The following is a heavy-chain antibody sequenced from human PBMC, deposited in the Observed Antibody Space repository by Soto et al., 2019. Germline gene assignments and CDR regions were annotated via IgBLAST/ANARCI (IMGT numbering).Heavy chain of an antibody. CDR2: ISTYNGNT. J-gene: IGHJ4*02. CDR1: GYTFTSYG. Sequence: ASVKVSCKASGYTFTSYGISWVRQAPGQGLEWMGWISTYNGNTNYAQKLQGRVTMTTDTSTSTAYMELRSLRSDDTAVYYCVRDRLGYCTNGVCSEFDYWGQGTLVTVSS. D-gene: IGHD2-8*01. CDR3: VRDRLGYCTNGVCSEFDY. V-gene: IGHV1-18*01.